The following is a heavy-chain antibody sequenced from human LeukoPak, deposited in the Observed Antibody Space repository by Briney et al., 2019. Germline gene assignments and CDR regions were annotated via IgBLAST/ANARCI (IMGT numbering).Heavy chain of an antibody. CDR2: IYHSGST. CDR3: ARGPSGYYFDY. J-gene: IGHJ4*02. V-gene: IGHV4-59*08. CDR1: GGSISSYY. D-gene: IGHD7-27*01. Sequence: SETLSLTCAVSGGSISSYYWSWIRQPPGKGLEWIGYIYHSGSTNYNPSLKSRVTISVDTSKNQFSLKLSSVTAADTAVYYCARGPSGYYFDYWGQGTLVTVSS.